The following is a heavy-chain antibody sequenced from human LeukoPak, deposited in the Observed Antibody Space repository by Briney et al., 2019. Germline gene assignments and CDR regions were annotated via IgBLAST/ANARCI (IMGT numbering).Heavy chain of an antibody. CDR3: ARDLTGSYLANY. CDR1: GFTFSSYS. V-gene: IGHV3-21*01. J-gene: IGHJ4*02. D-gene: IGHD1-26*01. CDR2: ISSSSSYI. Sequence: PGGSLRLSCAASGFTFSSYSMNWVRQAPGKGLEWVSSISSSSSYIYYADSVKGRFTISRDNAKNSLYPQMNSLRAEDTAVYYCARDLTGSYLANYWGQGTLVTVSS.